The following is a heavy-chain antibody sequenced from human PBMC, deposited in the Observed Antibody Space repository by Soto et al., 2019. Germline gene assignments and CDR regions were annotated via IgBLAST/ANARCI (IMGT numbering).Heavy chain of an antibody. CDR1: GFTFSDYW. Sequence: PGGSLRLSCAVSGFTFSDYWMSWVRQAPGKGLEWVANIKQDGNEKYYVDSVKGRFTISRDNAKNSLYLQMNSLRAEDTAVYYCARDGGVGGSYYIDYWGQGTSVTV. D-gene: IGHD1-26*01. CDR2: IKQDGNEK. J-gene: IGHJ4*02. V-gene: IGHV3-7*03. CDR3: ARDGGVGGSYYIDY.